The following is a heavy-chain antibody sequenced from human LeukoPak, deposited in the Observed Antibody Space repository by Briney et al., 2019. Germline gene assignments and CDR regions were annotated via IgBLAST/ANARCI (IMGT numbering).Heavy chain of an antibody. Sequence: PGGSLRLSCAASGFSFSSYPMHWVRQAPGKGLEYVSVIGSNGDGIYYANSVKGRFTISRDNSKNTLYLQMGSLRTEDTAVYYCARDSGTTGEVKFDPWGQGILVTVSS. J-gene: IGHJ5*02. D-gene: IGHD3-10*01. V-gene: IGHV3-64*01. CDR3: ARDSGTTGEVKFDP. CDR1: GFSFSSYP. CDR2: IGSNGDGI.